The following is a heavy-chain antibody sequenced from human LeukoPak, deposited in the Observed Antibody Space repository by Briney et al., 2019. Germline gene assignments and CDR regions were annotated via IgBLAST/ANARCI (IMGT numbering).Heavy chain of an antibody. CDR3: AKDRCSNGVGCYYYYMDV. CDR2: IQYDGSNA. J-gene: IGHJ6*03. CDR1: RFTFSSYS. Sequence: GGSLRLSCAASRFTFSSYSMHWVRQAPGKGLEWVEYIQYDGSNAQYADSVKGRFSISRDSSKNILYLQMNSLRAEDTAVYYCAKDRCSNGVGCYYYYMDVWGKGTTVTISS. D-gene: IGHD2-8*01. V-gene: IGHV3-30*02.